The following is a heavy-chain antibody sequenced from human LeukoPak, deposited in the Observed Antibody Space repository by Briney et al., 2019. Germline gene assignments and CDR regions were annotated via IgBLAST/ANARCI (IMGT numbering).Heavy chain of an antibody. D-gene: IGHD1-26*01. CDR2: ISSSSRSK. J-gene: IGHJ4*02. CDR3: ASQSSGSSTRAPDF. Sequence: PGGSLRLSCETSGVTFSSFSLNWVRQAPGTGLEWLSYISSSSRSKYYAVSVKGRFIVSRDNAKNSLYLQMDSLRAEDTALYYCASQSSGSSTRAPDFWGQGTLVTVSS. V-gene: IGHV3-48*04. CDR1: GVTFSSFS.